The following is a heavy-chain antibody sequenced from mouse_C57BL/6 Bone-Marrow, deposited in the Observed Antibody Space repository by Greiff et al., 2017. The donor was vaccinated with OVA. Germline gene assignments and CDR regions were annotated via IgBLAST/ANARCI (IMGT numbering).Heavy chain of an antibody. D-gene: IGHD4-1*01. V-gene: IGHV3-6*01. Sequence: DVQLVESGPGLVKPSQSLSLTCSVTGYSITSGYYWNWIRQFPGNKLEWMGYISYDGSNNYNPSLKNRISITRDTSKNQFFLKLNSVTTEDTATYYCARDHWGAMDYWGQGTSVTVSS. CDR2: ISYDGSN. CDR1: GYSITSGYY. J-gene: IGHJ4*01. CDR3: ARDHWGAMDY.